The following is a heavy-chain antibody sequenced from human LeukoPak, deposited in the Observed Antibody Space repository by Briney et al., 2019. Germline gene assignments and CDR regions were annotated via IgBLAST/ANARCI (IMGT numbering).Heavy chain of an antibody. J-gene: IGHJ5*02. CDR2: ITTSDGNT. Sequence: GGSLRLSCAASGFTFSSYTMSWVRQAPGKGLEWVSTITTSDGNTYYADPVKGRFTVSRDNSKNTLFLQMNSLRAEDTAVYYCARAAGGFDLWGQGTLVTVSS. CDR1: GFTFSSYT. V-gene: IGHV3-23*01. CDR3: ARAAGGFDL.